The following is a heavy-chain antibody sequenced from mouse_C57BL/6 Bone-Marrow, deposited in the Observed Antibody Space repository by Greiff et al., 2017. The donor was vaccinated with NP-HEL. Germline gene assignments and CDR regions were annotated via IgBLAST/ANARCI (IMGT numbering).Heavy chain of an antibody. D-gene: IGHD2-10*01. J-gene: IGHJ1*03. CDR2: IHPNSGST. CDR3: ARPYYGNYGYLDV. V-gene: IGHV1-64*01. CDR1: GYTFTSYW. Sequence: QVQLQQPGAELVKPGASVKLSCKASGYTFTSYWMHWVKQRPGQGLEWIGMIHPNSGSTNYNEKFKSKATLTVDKSSSTAYMQLSSLTSEDSAVYYCARPYYGNYGYLDVWGTGTTVTVSS.